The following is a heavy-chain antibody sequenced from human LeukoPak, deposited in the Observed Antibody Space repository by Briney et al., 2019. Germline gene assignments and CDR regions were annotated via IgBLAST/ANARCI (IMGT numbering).Heavy chain of an antibody. D-gene: IGHD1-26*01. CDR1: GFTFSSYA. CDR3: AKVRGWATARYFDY. J-gene: IGHJ4*02. CDR2: ISGSGGST. V-gene: IGHV3-23*01. Sequence: GGSLRLSCAASGFTFSSYAMSWVRQAPGKGLEWVSAISGSGGSTYYADSVKGWFTISRDNSKNTLYLQMNSLRAEDTAVYYCAKVRGWATARYFDYWGQGTLVTVSS.